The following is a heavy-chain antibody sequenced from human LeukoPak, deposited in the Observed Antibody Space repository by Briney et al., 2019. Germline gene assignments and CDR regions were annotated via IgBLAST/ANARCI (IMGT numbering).Heavy chain of an antibody. Sequence: PGGSLRLSCAASGFTFSSYWMNWVRQTPGKGLEWVANIKQDGSEKYYVDSVEGRFTISGDNAKNSLYLQMNSLRAEDTAVYYCARWIGGFDYWGQGALVTVSS. J-gene: IGHJ4*02. D-gene: IGHD3-10*01. CDR3: ARWIGGFDY. CDR2: IKQDGSEK. V-gene: IGHV3-7*01. CDR1: GFTFSSYW.